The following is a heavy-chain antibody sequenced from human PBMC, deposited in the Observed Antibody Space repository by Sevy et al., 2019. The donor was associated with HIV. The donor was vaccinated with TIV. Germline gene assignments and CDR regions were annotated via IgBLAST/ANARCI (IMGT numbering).Heavy chain of an antibody. CDR3: ARGDYYDSSGFYIDAFDV. Sequence: GGSLRLSCTASGFTFSSYWMSWVRQAPGRGLEWVANIKPDGREGYYVDSVKGRFNISRDNAKNSLYLQMNSLSAGDTAVYYCARGDYYDSSGFYIDAFDVWGQGTMVTVSS. D-gene: IGHD3-22*01. CDR2: IKPDGREG. J-gene: IGHJ3*01. V-gene: IGHV3-7*04. CDR1: GFTFSSYW.